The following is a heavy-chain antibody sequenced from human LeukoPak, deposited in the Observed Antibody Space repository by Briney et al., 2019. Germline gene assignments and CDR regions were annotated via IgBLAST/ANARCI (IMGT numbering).Heavy chain of an antibody. CDR3: ARSGSYLSYFDF. D-gene: IGHD3-10*01. V-gene: IGHV3-74*01. CDR1: GFTFSSYW. Sequence: GGSLRLSCAASGFTFSSYWMHWVRQAPEKGLVWVSRINSDGSSTNYADSVKGRFTISRDNAKNTLYLQMNSLRAEDTAVYYCARSGSYLSYFDFWGQGTLVTVSS. J-gene: IGHJ4*02. CDR2: INSDGSST.